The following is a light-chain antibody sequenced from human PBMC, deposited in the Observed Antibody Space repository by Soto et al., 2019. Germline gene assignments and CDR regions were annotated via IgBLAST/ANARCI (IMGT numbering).Light chain of an antibody. CDR3: QQYYNSPRT. Sequence: EIVMTQSPDSLAVSLGARATINCKSSQSVLYSSNTKHYFAWYQQKPGQPPKLLIYWASTLESGVPARFSVTGSVTGFTLAITAMQTEDVAVYYGQQYYNSPRTFGQGTKVESK. V-gene: IGKV4-1*01. CDR2: WAS. J-gene: IGKJ1*01. CDR1: QSVLYSSNTKHY.